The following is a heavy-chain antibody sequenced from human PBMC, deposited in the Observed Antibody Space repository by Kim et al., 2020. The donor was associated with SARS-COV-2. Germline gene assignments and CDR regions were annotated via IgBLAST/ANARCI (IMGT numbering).Heavy chain of an antibody. CDR3: TRVPGMTAAFWYAFD. D-gene: IGHD1-1*01. V-gene: IGHV3-73*01. CDR2: IRSKSNSYAK. J-gene: IGHJ3*02. CDR1: DFTFSDSA. Sequence: GGSLRLSCAASDFTFSDSAMHWVRQASGKGLEWVGRIRSKSNSYAKAYAASGKGRFTISRDESKNTAYLQMNSLKTEDTDEYYCTRVPGMTAAFWYAFD.